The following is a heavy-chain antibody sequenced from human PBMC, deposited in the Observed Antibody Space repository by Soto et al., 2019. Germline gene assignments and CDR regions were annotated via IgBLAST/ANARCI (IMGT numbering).Heavy chain of an antibody. CDR3: ATSTVTTRFGYYYGMDV. J-gene: IGHJ6*02. Sequence: GGSLRLSCASSRFTFISYAMSWVRRAPGKGLEWVSAISGSGGSTYYADSVKGRFTVSRDNSKNTLYLQMNSLRAEDTAVYYCATSTVTTRFGYYYGMDVWGQGTTVTVSS. D-gene: IGHD4-17*01. V-gene: IGHV3-23*01. CDR1: RFTFISYA. CDR2: ISGSGGST.